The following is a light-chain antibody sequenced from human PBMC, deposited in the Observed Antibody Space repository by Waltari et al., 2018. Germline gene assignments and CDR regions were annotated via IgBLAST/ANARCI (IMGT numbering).Light chain of an antibody. CDR3: QQCYSLLRLT. J-gene: IGKJ4*01. V-gene: IGKV1-39*01. CDR2: ATY. CDR1: QSINNY. Sequence: DIQMTQSPSYLSASVGDTVTITCRASQSINNYLTWYQQKPGKAPILLIYATYTLQSGVPSRFSGSGSGTDFTLTISNLQPEDFATYYCQQCYSLLRLTFGGGTKVDIK.